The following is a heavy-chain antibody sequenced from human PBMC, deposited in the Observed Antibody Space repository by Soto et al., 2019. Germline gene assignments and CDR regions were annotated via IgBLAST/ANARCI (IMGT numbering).Heavy chain of an antibody. Sequence: PSETMSLTCAVAAGTISSSNWWTWVRQSPGKGLEWIGEIYHSGTTNYNPSLKSRVTISLDTSKNQFSLNLRSVTAADTAVYYCASMGYHYGSGSYPLDYWGQGTLVTVSS. D-gene: IGHD3-10*01. CDR1: AGTISSSNW. CDR2: IYHSGTT. J-gene: IGHJ4*02. CDR3: ASMGYHYGSGSYPLDY. V-gene: IGHV4-4*02.